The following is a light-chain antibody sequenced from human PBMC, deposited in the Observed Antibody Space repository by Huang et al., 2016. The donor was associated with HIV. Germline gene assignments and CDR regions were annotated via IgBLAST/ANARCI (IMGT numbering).Light chain of an antibody. V-gene: IGKV3-15*01. CDR2: GSS. CDR1: WSVSTN. J-gene: IGKJ4*01. CDR3: HQYNNWLLS. Sequence: EIVMTQSPATLSVSPGQRVTLSCRATWSVSTNLAWYQQRHGHAPRLLIYGSSTRAPGIPARFSGSGSGTDFSLTISSLQSEDFALYYCHQYNNWLLSFGGGTRV.